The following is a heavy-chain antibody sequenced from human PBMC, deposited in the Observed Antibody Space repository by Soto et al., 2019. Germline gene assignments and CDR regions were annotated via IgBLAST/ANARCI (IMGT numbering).Heavy chain of an antibody. CDR3: AREVYCAFRRGFNAHSCHFDG. CDR2: ISDDGSNT. J-gene: IGHJ4*02. V-gene: IGHV3-30-3*01. D-gene: IGHD3-3*01. Sequence: QVQLVESGGGVVQPGRSLRLSCAASGFTFSRHTMHWVRQAPGKGLEWVAAISDDGSNTYYADSVKGRFTISRDNSKNRLYLHINRLSSEDSAVQHCAREVYCAFRRGFNAHSCHFDGWGRGSLVTDFS. CDR1: GFTFSRHT.